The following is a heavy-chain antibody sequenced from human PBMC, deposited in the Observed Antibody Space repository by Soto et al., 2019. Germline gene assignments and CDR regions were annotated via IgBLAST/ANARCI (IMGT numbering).Heavy chain of an antibody. CDR3: ARSIVVVTALDY. CDR2: IVPIVDTA. V-gene: IGHV1-69*13. Sequence: GASVKVSCKTSGGTFSSYAISWVRQAPGQGLEWMGGIVPIVDTATYAQKFQGRVTITADESTSTAYMELSSLRSEDTAVYYCARSIVVVTALDYWGQGTLVTVSS. D-gene: IGHD2-21*02. CDR1: GGTFSSYA. J-gene: IGHJ4*02.